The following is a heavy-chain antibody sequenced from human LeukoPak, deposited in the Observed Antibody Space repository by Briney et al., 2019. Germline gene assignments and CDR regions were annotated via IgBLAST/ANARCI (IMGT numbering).Heavy chain of an antibody. CDR2: IYYSGST. J-gene: IGHJ4*02. V-gene: IGHV4-39*01. CDR1: DGSISGSISSSSYY. D-gene: IGHD1-7*01. CDR3: ARLNWSYVSFGY. Sequence: SATLSFTCTVSDGSISGSISSSSYYRGWIRQPPGKGLEWIWSIYYSGSTYYNPSLESRATISVDTSKKQFSLKLSSVTAADTAVYYCARLNWSYVSFGYWGQGTLVTVPS.